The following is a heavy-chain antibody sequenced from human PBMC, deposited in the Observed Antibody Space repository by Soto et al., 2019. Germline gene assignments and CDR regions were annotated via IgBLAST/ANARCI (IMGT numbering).Heavy chain of an antibody. D-gene: IGHD6-6*01. Sequence: PGGSLRLSCAASGLTFSDYYMSWIRQAPGKGLEWGSYISSSSSYTNYADSVKGRFTISSGNAKNSLYLQMNSLRAADTAEYYFARHLVVEQLEFNYWGQGTLVTVSS. CDR3: ARHLVVEQLEFNY. CDR1: GLTFSDYY. V-gene: IGHV3-11*06. J-gene: IGHJ4*02. CDR2: ISSSSSYT.